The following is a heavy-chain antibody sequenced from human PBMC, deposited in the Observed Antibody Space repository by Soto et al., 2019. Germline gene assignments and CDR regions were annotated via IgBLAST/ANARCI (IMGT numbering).Heavy chain of an antibody. D-gene: IGHD1-26*01. V-gene: IGHV3-74*01. CDR2: INSDGSNT. Sequence: EVQLVESGGGLVQPGGSLRLSCAASGFTFSSYWMHWVRQVPGKGLVWVSRINSDGSNTNYADSVKGRFTISRDNAKNTLYLQMNSLRTEDTAVYYCARASGALLLHLWGQWTSVTVSS. CDR3: ARASGALLLHL. J-gene: IGHJ6*02. CDR1: GFTFSSYW.